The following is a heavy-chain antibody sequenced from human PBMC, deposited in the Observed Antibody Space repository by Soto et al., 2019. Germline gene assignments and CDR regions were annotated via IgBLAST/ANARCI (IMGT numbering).Heavy chain of an antibody. D-gene: IGHD1-26*01. V-gene: IGHV1-18*01. CDR3: ARDELVGATPRSDY. CDR1: GYTFNTYG. Sequence: QVQLVQSGAEVKKPGASVKVSCNASGYTFNTYGINWVRQAPGQVLEWMGWISAYSGNTKYAQKLQDRASMTTDTSTSTAYMELRSLRSDDTAVYYWARDELVGATPRSDYWGQGTLVTVSS. J-gene: IGHJ4*02. CDR2: ISAYSGNT.